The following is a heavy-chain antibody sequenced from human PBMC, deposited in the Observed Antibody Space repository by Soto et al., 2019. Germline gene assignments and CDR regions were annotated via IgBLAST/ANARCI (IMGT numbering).Heavy chain of an antibody. CDR2: IYYSGST. J-gene: IGHJ4*02. CDR3: ARVQREDFDY. Sequence: SETLSLTCTVSGGSISSGGYYWSWIRQHPGKGLEWIGYIYYSGSTYYNPSLKSRVTISVDTSKNQFSLKLSSVTAADTAVYYCARVQREDFDYWGQGTLVTVSS. CDR1: GGSISSGGYY. V-gene: IGHV4-31*03.